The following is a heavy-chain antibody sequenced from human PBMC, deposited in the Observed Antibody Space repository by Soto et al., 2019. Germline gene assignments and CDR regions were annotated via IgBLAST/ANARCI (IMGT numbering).Heavy chain of an antibody. Sequence: PGGSLRLSCAASGFSVSNNYMTWVRQAPGKGLEWVSVLYIGGSTYYADSVEGRFTISRDSSKNMLYLQMLSLRVEDTAIYYCARARGGGAITYNSHIHHCAQATPVPADS. D-gene: IGHD1-1*01. J-gene: IGHJ5*01. CDR2: LYIGGST. V-gene: IGHV3-53*01. CDR3: ARARGGGAITYNSHIHHCAQATPVPADS. CDR1: GFSVSNNY.